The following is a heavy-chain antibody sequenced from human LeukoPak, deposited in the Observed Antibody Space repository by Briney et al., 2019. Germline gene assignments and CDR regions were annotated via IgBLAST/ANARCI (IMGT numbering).Heavy chain of an antibody. CDR1: GYTFTSYG. D-gene: IGHD2-2*01. J-gene: IGHJ4*02. V-gene: IGHV1-18*01. Sequence: ASVKVSCKASGYTFTSYGISWVRQAPGQGLEWMGWISAYNGNTNYAQKFQGRVTMTRDTSISTAYMELSRLRSDDTAVYYCARDIVVVPAAKLQDDYWGQGTLVTVSS. CDR2: ISAYNGNT. CDR3: ARDIVVVPAAKLQDDY.